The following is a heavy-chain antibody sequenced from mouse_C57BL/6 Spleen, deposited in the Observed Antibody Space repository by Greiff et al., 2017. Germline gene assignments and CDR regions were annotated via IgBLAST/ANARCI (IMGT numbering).Heavy chain of an antibody. J-gene: IGHJ3*01. CDR2: IDPSDSYT. Sequence: VQLQQSGAELVMPGASVKLSCKASGYTFTSYWMHWVKQRPGQGLEWIGEIDPSDSYTNYNQKFKGKSTLTVNKSSSTAYMQLSSLTTEDSAVYYCARWDYDGAWFAYWGQGTLVTVSA. CDR1: GYTFTSYW. D-gene: IGHD2-4*01. V-gene: IGHV1-69*01. CDR3: ARWDYDGAWFAY.